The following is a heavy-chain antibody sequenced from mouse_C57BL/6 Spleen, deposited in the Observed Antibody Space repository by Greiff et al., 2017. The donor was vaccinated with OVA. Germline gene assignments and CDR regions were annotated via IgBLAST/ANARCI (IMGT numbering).Heavy chain of an antibody. J-gene: IGHJ2*01. CDR2: IDPADGDT. CDR3: ARRVGYGDFDY. D-gene: IGHD1-1*01. Sequence: VQLQQSGAELVKPGASVKLSCTASGFNIKDYYMHWVKQRTEQGLEWIGRIDPADGDTKYAPKFQGKATITVDTSSNTAYLQLSSLTSEDTAVYYCARRVGYGDFDYWGQGTTLTVSS. CDR1: GFNIKDYY. V-gene: IGHV14-2*01.